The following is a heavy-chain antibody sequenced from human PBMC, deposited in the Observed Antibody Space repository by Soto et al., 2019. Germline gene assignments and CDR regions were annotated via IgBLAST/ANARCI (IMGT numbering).Heavy chain of an antibody. CDR3: ARDGSGYDFWSGYYYNWFDP. J-gene: IGHJ5*02. CDR2: ISSSSSYI. Sequence: GALRLSCAASGFTFSSYSMNWVRQAPGKGLEWVSSISSSSSYIYYADSVKGRFTISRDNAKNSLYLQMNSLRAEDTAVYYCARDGSGYDFWSGYYYNWFDPWGQGTLVTVSS. CDR1: GFTFSSYS. D-gene: IGHD3-3*01. V-gene: IGHV3-21*01.